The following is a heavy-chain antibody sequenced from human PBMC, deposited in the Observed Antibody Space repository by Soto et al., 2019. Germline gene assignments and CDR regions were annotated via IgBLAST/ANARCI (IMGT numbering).Heavy chain of an antibody. CDR1: GGSITRRSSN. CDR3: ATTRGLAVGGSFDY. J-gene: IGHJ4*02. V-gene: IGHV4-39*01. Sequence: PSETLSLTCIVSGGSITRRSSNWAWIRQPPGKGLEWVGTVYDGNTYHNPSLRSRITIAVDTSKNQFSLKLNSVAAADTAFYYCATTRGLAVGGSFDYWGQGMLVTVSS. D-gene: IGHD3-10*01. CDR2: VYDGNT.